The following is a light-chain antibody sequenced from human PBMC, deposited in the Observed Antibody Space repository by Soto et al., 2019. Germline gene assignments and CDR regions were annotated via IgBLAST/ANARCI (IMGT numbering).Light chain of an antibody. Sequence: EIVMTRSPATLSASPGEGATLSCKAGQTVYNNLAWYQQRPGQPPRLLIYDASTRATGISARFSGSGYGTEFTLTISSLQSEDFAVCFCQQCRNWPLTFGGGTKVEIK. J-gene: IGKJ4*01. CDR1: QTVYNN. V-gene: IGKV3-15*01. CDR3: QQCRNWPLT. CDR2: DAS.